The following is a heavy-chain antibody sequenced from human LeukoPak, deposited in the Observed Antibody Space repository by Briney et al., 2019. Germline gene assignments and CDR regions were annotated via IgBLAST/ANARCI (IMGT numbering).Heavy chain of an antibody. CDR1: GYTFNNYG. D-gene: IGHD1-26*01. Sequence: ASVEVSCKASGYTFNNYGISWVRQAPGQGLEWMGWISAYTGNRNYAQKFLGRVTMTTDTSTTTAYMDLRSLRSDDTAVYYCARDLVGGPEYFQDWGQGTLVTVSS. V-gene: IGHV1-18*01. J-gene: IGHJ1*01. CDR2: ISAYTGNR. CDR3: ARDLVGGPEYFQD.